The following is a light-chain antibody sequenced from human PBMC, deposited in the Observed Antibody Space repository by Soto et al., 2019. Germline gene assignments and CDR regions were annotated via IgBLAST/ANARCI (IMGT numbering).Light chain of an antibody. CDR3: QQRGNGQLLRA. J-gene: IGKJ3*01. CDR1: QSIDTT. Sequence: EIGRTPSPVTLSLSPGAGATLSCKAIQSIDTTLGWYQQKPGQVPRLLIYDASLRATGIPARFTGSGSGTDFTLTISSVEPEDVAVNCCQQRGNGQLLRAFAHRTMVDIK. CDR2: DAS. V-gene: IGKV3-11*01.